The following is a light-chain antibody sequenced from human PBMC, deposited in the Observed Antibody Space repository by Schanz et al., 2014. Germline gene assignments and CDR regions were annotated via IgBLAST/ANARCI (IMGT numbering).Light chain of an antibody. CDR3: QQFHTYPLT. CDR2: GAS. CDR1: QTVNVNS. J-gene: IGKJ5*01. Sequence: EIVLTQSPGTLSLSPGERATLSCRASQTVNVNSLAWYQQKPGQAPRLLIFGASSRATGIPDRFSGSGSGTDFTLTVSRLEPEDFATYYCQQFHTYPLTFGQGTRLDIK. V-gene: IGKV3-20*01.